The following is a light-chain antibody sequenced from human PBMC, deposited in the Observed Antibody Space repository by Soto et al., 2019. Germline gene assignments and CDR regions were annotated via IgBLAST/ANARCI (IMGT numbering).Light chain of an antibody. Sequence: EIVLTQSPGILSLSPGERATLSCRASQSVSSSYLAWYQQKPGQAPRLLMYGASTRATGIPDRFSGSGSGTDFTLTISRLEPEDLTVYYCQLYGSPTWTFGQGTKVEIK. V-gene: IGKV3-20*01. J-gene: IGKJ1*01. CDR2: GAS. CDR1: QSVSSSY. CDR3: QLYGSPTWT.